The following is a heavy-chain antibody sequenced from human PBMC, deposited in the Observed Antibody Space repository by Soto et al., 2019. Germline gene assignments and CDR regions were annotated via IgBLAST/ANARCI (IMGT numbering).Heavy chain of an antibody. CDR3: ARDRPYWGDALGI. CDR2: ISYDGSNK. V-gene: IGHV3-30-3*01. D-gene: IGHD3-16*01. CDR1: GFIFSTYA. Sequence: QVQLVESGGGVVQPGRSLRLSCAASGFIFSTYAMQWVRQAPGKGLEWVAVISYDGSNKYYADSVKGRFTISRDNSKNTLYLQMNSLRAEDTAVYYCARDRPYWGDALGIWGQGTMVTVSS. J-gene: IGHJ3*02.